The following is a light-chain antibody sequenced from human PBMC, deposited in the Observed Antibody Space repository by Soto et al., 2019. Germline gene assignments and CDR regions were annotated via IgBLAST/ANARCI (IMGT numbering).Light chain of an antibody. Sequence: ERVMTQSPATLSVSPGERATLSCRASQSVSSNLAWYQQKPGQAPRLFIYGASTRATALPPRFSGSGSGTEFTLTISSLQSEDFAVYYCQQYENWPITFGQGTRLEIK. J-gene: IGKJ5*01. CDR2: GAS. V-gene: IGKV3-15*01. CDR1: QSVSSN. CDR3: QQYENWPIT.